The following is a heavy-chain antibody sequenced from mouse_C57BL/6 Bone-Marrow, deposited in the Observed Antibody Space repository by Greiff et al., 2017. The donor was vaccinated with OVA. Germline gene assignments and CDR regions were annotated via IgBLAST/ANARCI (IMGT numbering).Heavy chain of an antibody. V-gene: IGHV1-15*01. CDR1: GYTFTDYE. CDR3: ARKDYDRGRGYYFDY. CDR2: IDPETGGT. J-gene: IGHJ2*01. D-gene: IGHD1-1*01. Sequence: VKLQESGAELVRPGASVKLSCKASGYTFTDYEMPWVKQTPVHGLEWIGAIDPETGGTAYNQKFKGKAILTADKSSSTAYMQLRSLTSEDLTVEDCARKDYDRGRGYYFDYWGQGTTLTVSS.